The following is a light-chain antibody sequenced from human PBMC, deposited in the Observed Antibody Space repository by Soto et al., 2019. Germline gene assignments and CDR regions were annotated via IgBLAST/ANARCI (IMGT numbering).Light chain of an antibody. CDR2: EGS. Sequence: QSALTQPASVSRSPGQSITISCTGTSSDVGSYNLVSWYQQHPGKAAKLMIYEGSKRPSGVSNRFSGSKSGNTASLTISGLQAEDEADYYCCSYAGSSTYVFGTGTKLTVL. V-gene: IGLV2-23*01. J-gene: IGLJ1*01. CDR1: SSDVGSYNL. CDR3: CSYAGSSTYV.